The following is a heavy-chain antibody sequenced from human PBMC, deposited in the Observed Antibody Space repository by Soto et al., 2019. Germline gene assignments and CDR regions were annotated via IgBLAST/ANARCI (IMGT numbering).Heavy chain of an antibody. J-gene: IGHJ6*02. D-gene: IGHD3-10*01. CDR2: ISSSSSTI. V-gene: IGHV3-48*02. CDR3: ARGGRKGSGSYYYYYGMDV. CDR1: GFTFSSYS. Sequence: GGSLRLSCAASGFTFSSYSMNWVRQAPGKGLEWVSYISSSSSTIYYADSVKGRFTISRDNAKNSLYLQMNSLRDEDTAVNYCARGGRKGSGSYYYYYGMDVWGQGTTVTVSS.